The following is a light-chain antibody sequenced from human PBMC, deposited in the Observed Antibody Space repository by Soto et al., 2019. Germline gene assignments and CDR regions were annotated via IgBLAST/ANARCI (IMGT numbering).Light chain of an antibody. J-gene: IGKJ5*01. CDR2: LGS. CDR1: QSLLHSNGYNF. V-gene: IGKV2-28*01. CDR3: MQAVQTPIT. Sequence: DIVMTQSPLSLPVTPGEPASISCRSSQSLLHSNGYNFLDWYLQKPGQSPQLLIYLGSNRASGVPHRFSGSESGTDFTLNISRVEAEDVGVYYCMQAVQTPITFGQGTRLEIK.